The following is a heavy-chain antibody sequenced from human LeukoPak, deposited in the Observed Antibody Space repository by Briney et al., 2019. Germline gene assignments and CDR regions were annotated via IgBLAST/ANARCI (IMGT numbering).Heavy chain of an antibody. J-gene: IGHJ4*02. CDR2: ISGGGGST. CDR3: AKGGNYDYVWGSYRFDC. V-gene: IGHV3-23*01. Sequence: GGSLRLFCAASGFTFSNYAMSWVRQAPGKGLEWVSAISGGGGSTYYADSVKGRFTISRDNSKNTLYLQMNSLRAEDTAVYYCAKGGNYDYVWGSYRFDCWGQGTLVTVSS. D-gene: IGHD3-16*02. CDR1: GFTFSNYA.